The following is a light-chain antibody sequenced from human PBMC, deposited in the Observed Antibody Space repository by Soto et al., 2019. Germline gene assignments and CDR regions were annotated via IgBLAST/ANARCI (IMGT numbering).Light chain of an antibody. CDR3: CSSAGSVV. J-gene: IGLJ2*01. V-gene: IGLV2-23*01. CDR1: SSDVGSYNL. CDR2: EGS. Sequence: LTQPASVSGSPGQSITISCTGTSSDVGSYNLVSWYQQHPGKAPKLMIYEGSKRPSGVSNRFSGSKSGNTASLTISGLQAEDEADYYCCSSAGSVVFGGGTKVTDL.